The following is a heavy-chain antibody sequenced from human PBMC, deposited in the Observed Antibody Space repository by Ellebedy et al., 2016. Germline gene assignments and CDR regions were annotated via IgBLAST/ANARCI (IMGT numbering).Heavy chain of an antibody. CDR3: ARDAKHSGKDDAFDI. Sequence: SVKVSCXASGFTFTSSAVQWVRQARGQRLEWIGWIVVGSGNTNYAQKFQERVTITRDMSTSTAYMELSSLRSEDTAVYYCARDAKHSGKDDAFDIWGQGTMVTVSS. V-gene: IGHV1-58*01. D-gene: IGHD1-26*01. CDR1: GFTFTSSA. J-gene: IGHJ3*02. CDR2: IVVGSGNT.